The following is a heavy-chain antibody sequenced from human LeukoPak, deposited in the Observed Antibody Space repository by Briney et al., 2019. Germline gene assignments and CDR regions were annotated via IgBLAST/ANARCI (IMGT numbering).Heavy chain of an antibody. J-gene: IGHJ4*02. CDR3: AKHRTTVTPLPRIDY. D-gene: IGHD4-17*01. Sequence: PGGSLRLSCAASGFTFSSYAMSWVRQAPGKGLEWVSAISGSGASTYFADSVKGRFTISRDNSENTLYLQMNSLRAEDTAVYYCAKHRTTVTPLPRIDYWGQGTLVTVSS. CDR1: GFTFSSYA. CDR2: ISGSGAST. V-gene: IGHV3-23*01.